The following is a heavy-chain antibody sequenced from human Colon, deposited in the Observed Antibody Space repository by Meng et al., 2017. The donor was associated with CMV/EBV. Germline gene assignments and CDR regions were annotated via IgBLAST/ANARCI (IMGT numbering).Heavy chain of an antibody. CDR3: ARERSPDV. V-gene: IGHV3-11*04. Sequence: GGSLRLSCAASGFSFTDAWMNWVRQAPGKGLEWLSYISHTGQAPYYADSVKGRFTMSRDNARKSLYLQMNSLRAEDTAVYYCARERSPDVWGQGTTVTVSS. CDR1: GFSFTDAW. J-gene: IGHJ6*02. CDR2: ISHTGQAP. D-gene: IGHD4-17*01.